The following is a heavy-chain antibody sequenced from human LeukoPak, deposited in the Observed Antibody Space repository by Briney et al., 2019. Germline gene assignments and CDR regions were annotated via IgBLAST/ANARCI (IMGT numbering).Heavy chain of an antibody. V-gene: IGHV4-39*07. CDR2: IYYSGGT. CDR3: AREKVVGAKYDY. J-gene: IGHJ4*02. D-gene: IGHD1-26*01. CDR1: GGSISSSSYY. Sequence: SETLSLTCTVSGGSISSSSYYWGWIRQPPGKGLEWIGSIYYSGGTYYNPSLKSRVTISVDTSKNQFSLKLSSVTAADTAVYYCAREKVVGAKYDYWGQGTLVTVSS.